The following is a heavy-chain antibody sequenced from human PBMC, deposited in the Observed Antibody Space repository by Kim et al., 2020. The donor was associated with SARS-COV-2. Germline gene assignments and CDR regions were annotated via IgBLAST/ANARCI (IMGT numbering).Heavy chain of an antibody. CDR3: ARGRWGSGWSRASAFDI. J-gene: IGHJ3*02. CDR1: GWSFSGYY. D-gene: IGHD6-19*01. Sequence: SETLSLTCAVYGWSFSGYYWNWIRQAPGKGLEWIGEINHSGSTNYNPSLKSRGTISVDPSKNQFFLKLSSGTAADTAVYYCARGRWGSGWSRASAFDICGRGGMVAVSS. CDR2: INHSGST. V-gene: IGHV4-34*01.